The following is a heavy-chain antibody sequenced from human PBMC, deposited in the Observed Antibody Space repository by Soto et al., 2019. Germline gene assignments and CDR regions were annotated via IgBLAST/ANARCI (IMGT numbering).Heavy chain of an antibody. CDR1: GFTLSTSGVG. D-gene: IGHD3-3*01. Sequence: SGPTLVNPTQTLTLTCTFSGFTLSTSGVGVGWIRQPPGKALEWLALIYWNDDKRYSPSLKSRLTITKATSKNQVVLTMTNMDLVATATYSCAQSPGFWDVWGQGTTDTVA. CDR2: IYWNDDK. J-gene: IGHJ6*02. V-gene: IGHV2-5*01. CDR3: AQSPGFWDV.